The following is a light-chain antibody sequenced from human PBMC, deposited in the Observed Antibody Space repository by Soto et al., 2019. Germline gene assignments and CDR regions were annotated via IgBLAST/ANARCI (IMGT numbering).Light chain of an antibody. CDR3: NSYTSSSTLYV. CDR1: SSDVGAYNY. Sequence: QSVLTQPASVSGSPGQSVAISCTGTSSDVGAYNYVSWYQHLPGKAPKLLIYDVSHRPSWVSDRFSGSKSGNTASLTISGLQAEDEGDCYCNSYTSSSTLYVFGTGTKVTVL. J-gene: IGLJ1*01. CDR2: DVS. V-gene: IGLV2-14*03.